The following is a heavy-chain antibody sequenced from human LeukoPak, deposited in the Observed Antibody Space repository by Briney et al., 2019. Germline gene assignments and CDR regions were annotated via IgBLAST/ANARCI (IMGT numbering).Heavy chain of an antibody. CDR1: GYSFTGYY. V-gene: IGHV1-2*02. Sequence: ASVKVSCKASGYSFTGYYMHGVRQAPRQGLECMGCINPNSGGTDYAQKFQGRVTMTRDTSISTAYMELSRLRSDDTAVYYCARAHLIAAAGYNWFDPWGQGTLVTVSS. J-gene: IGHJ5*02. CDR2: INPNSGGT. CDR3: ARAHLIAAAGYNWFDP. D-gene: IGHD6-13*01.